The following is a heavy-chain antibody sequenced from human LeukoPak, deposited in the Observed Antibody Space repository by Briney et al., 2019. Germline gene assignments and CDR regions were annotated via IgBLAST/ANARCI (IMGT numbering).Heavy chain of an antibody. CDR3: SRGSGISYGGIDY. CDR2: IHPKSGDT. J-gene: IGHJ4*02. Sequence: ASVKVSCKASGYTFTGYYLHWVRQAPGQGLEWMGWIHPKSGDTKYAQKFLGRVTLTRDTSTTIVYMELKWLTSDDTAVYYCSRGSGISYGGIDYWGQGTLVTVSS. CDR1: GYTFTGYY. V-gene: IGHV1-2*02. D-gene: IGHD5-18*01.